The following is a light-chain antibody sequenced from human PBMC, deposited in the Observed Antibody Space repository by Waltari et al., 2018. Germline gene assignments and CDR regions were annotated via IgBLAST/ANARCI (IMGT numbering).Light chain of an antibody. CDR3: QQYNNWPPWT. Sequence: EVVMTQSPATLSVSPGERATLSCRASQSVSSNLAWYQHNPGQAPRLLIYGASTRATGIPARFSGSGSGTEFTLTISSLQSEDFAAYYCQQYNNWPPWTFGQGTTVEIK. CDR2: GAS. J-gene: IGKJ1*01. V-gene: IGKV3-15*01. CDR1: QSVSSN.